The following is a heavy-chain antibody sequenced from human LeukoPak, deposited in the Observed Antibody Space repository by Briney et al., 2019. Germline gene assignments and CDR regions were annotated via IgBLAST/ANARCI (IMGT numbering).Heavy chain of an antibody. J-gene: IGHJ4*02. V-gene: IGHV3-15*01. Sequence: GGSLRLSCAASGFTFSNAWMSWVRQAPGKGLEWVGRIKSKTDGGTTDYAAPVKGRFTISRDDSKNTLYLQMNSLKTEDTAVYYCPKDFEEVAGPFAYWGQGTLVTVS. CDR1: GFTFSNAW. CDR3: PKDFEEVAGPFAY. CDR2: IKSKTDGGTT. D-gene: IGHD6-19*01.